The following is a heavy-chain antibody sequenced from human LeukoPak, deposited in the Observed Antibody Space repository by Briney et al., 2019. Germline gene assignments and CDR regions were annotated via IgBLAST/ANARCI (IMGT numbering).Heavy chain of an antibody. CDR1: GFAVSTNY. Sequence: GGSLRLSCAASGFAVSTNYLSWDRQAPGKGLEWVSVIYSDGSTYYTDSVKGRFTISRDNSKNTLYLQMNSLRPEDTAVYYCARDQRSESYYPWGWFDPWGQGTLVTVSS. CDR2: IYSDGST. J-gene: IGHJ5*02. V-gene: IGHV3-66*02. CDR3: ARDQRSESYYPWGWFDP. D-gene: IGHD1-26*01.